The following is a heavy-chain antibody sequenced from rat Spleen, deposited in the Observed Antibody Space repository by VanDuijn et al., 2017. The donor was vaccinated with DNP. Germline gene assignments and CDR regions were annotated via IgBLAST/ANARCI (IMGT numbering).Heavy chain of an antibody. CDR1: GFTFSDYS. V-gene: IGHV5-7*01. CDR3: TTHGTIAAISTGAMDV. D-gene: IGHD1-2*01. CDR2: ITYDGTTS. J-gene: IGHJ4*01. Sequence: EAQLVESGGGLVQPGRSLKLSCAASGFTFSDYSMAWVRQAPKQGLEWVATITYDGTTSFYGDSVKGRFTISRENAKSTLYLQMDSLKSEDTATYYCTTHGTIAAISTGAMDVWGQGTSVTVSS.